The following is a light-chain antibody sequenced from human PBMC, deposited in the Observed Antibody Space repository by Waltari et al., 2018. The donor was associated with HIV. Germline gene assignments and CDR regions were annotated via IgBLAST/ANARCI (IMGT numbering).Light chain of an antibody. V-gene: IGLV3-1*01. CDR1: YLGAKY. CDR3: QAWDSSTVL. Sequence: SHELTQLPSVSVSPGQTASITCAGDYLGAKYASWYQQKPGQSPVLVIYQDDKRPPGIPERFSGSNSGNTATLTITGTQAMDEADYYCQAWDSSTVLCGGGTKLTVL. J-gene: IGLJ2*01. CDR2: QDD.